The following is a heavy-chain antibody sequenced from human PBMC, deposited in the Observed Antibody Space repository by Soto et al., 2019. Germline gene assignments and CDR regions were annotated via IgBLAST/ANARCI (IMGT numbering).Heavy chain of an antibody. D-gene: IGHD6-13*01. J-gene: IGHJ4*02. CDR1: GYTFTSYG. V-gene: IGHV1-18*01. CDR2: ISAYNGNT. CDR3: ATRYSSSWHHY. Sequence: ASVKVSCKASGYTFTSYGISWVRQAPGQGLEWMGWISAYNGNTNYAQKLHGRVTMTTDTSTSTAYLELRSLRSDDTAVYYCATRYSSSWHHYWGQGTLVTVYS.